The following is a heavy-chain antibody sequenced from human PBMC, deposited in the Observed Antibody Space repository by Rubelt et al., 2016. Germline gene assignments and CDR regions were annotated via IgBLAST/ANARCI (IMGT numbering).Heavy chain of an antibody. CDR1: GYTFTGPY. CDR3: ARDSAD. J-gene: IGHJ4*02. D-gene: IGHD3-10*01. Sequence: QVQLVQSGAEVKKPGASVKVSCTAVGYTFTGPYIHWVRQAPGQGLEWMGWINPNSGVTKYAQKIQGRVTMTRDTSINTAYMELSSLRSDDTAVYYCARDSADWGQGTLVTVSS. V-gene: IGHV1-2*02. CDR2: INPNSGVT.